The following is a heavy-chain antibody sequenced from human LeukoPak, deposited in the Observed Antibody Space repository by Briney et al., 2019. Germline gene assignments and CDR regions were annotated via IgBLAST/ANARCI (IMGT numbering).Heavy chain of an antibody. CDR1: GGSISSYY. CDR2: IYYSGST. Sequence: SETLSLTCTVSGGSISSYYWSWIRQPPGKGLEWIGYIYYSGSTNYNPSLKSRVTISVDTSKNQFSLKLSSVTAADTAVYYCARDRYYGSGSYGLWGQGTLVTVSS. D-gene: IGHD3-10*01. CDR3: ARDRYYGSGSYGL. V-gene: IGHV4-59*12. J-gene: IGHJ4*01.